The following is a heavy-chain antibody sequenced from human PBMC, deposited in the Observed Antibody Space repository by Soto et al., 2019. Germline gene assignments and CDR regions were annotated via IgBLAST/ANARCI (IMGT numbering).Heavy chain of an antibody. J-gene: IGHJ4*02. Sequence: SGGSLRLSCAASGFTFSSYSMNWVRQAPGKGLEWVSYISSSSSTIYYADSVKGRFTISRDNSKNTLYLQMNSLRAEDTAVYYCAKGRSQRYFDYWGQGTLVTVSS. D-gene: IGHD3-10*01. CDR2: ISSSSSTI. V-gene: IGHV3-48*01. CDR3: AKGRSQRYFDY. CDR1: GFTFSSYS.